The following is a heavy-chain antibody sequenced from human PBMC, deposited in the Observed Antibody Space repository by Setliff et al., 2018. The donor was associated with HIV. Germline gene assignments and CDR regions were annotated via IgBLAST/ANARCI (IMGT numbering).Heavy chain of an antibody. J-gene: IGHJ4*02. CDR1: GFTFSRYG. D-gene: IGHD5-18*01. CDR2: ISYDGSKK. Sequence: GVSLRLSCAASGFTFSRYGMHWVRQAPGKGLEWVAFISYDGSKKYDADFVKGRFTISRDNSKNTLYLQMNSLRTDDTAVYYCASIELAAMVPVDYWGQGTLVTVSS. V-gene: IGHV3-30*04. CDR3: ASIELAAMVPVDY.